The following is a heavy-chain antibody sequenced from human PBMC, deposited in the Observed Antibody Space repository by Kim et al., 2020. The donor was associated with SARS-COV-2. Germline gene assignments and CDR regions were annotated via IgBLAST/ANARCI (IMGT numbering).Heavy chain of an antibody. V-gene: IGHV3-74*01. D-gene: IGHD1-26*01. CDR1: GFTFSSYW. J-gene: IGHJ6*02. CDR3: ARVGLRGSYPYYYYGMDV. Sequence: GGSLRLSCAASGFTFSSYWMHWVRQAPGKGLVWVSRINSDGSSTSYADSVKGRFTISRDNAKNTLYLQMNSLRAEDTAVYYCARVGLRGSYPYYYYGMDVWGQGTTVTVSS. CDR2: INSDGSST.